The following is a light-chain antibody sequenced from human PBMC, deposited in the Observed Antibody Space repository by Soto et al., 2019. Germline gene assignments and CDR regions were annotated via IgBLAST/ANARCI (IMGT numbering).Light chain of an antibody. CDR2: DAS. V-gene: IGKV3-11*01. J-gene: IGKJ4*01. CDR1: QTVGSN. Sequence: EVVLTQSPATLSVSPGERATLSCRASQTVGSNLAWYQHKPGQAPRLLIYDASIRATGIPARFSGSGSGTDFTLTISSLEPEDFAVYYCQQGTNWPPGLTFGGGTKVDIK. CDR3: QQGTNWPPGLT.